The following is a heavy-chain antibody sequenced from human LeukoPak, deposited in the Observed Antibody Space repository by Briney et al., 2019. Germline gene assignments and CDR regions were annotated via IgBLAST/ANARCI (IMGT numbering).Heavy chain of an antibody. CDR3: ARDNGSGSYDY. Sequence: SETLSLTCTVSGGSISSYYWSWIRQPPGKGLEWIGYIYYSGSTNYNPSLTSRVTISVDTSKNQFSLRLSSVTAADTAVYYCARDNGSGSYDYWGQGTPVTVSS. CDR2: IYYSGST. D-gene: IGHD3-10*01. J-gene: IGHJ4*01. CDR1: GGSISSYY. V-gene: IGHV4-59*01.